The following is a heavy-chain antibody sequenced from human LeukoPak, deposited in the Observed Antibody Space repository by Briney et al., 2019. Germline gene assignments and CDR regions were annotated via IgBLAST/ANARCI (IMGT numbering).Heavy chain of an antibody. D-gene: IGHD3-9*01. J-gene: IGHJ3*02. V-gene: IGHV3-21*04. CDR1: GFTFSSYS. Sequence: GGSLRLSCAASGFTFSSYSMNWVRQAPGKGLEWVSSITSSSSYIYYADSVKGRFTISRDNAKNSLYLQMNSLRAEDTAVYYCAKPVRYFDWPSGAFDIWGQGTMVTVSS. CDR2: ITSSSSYI. CDR3: AKPVRYFDWPSGAFDI.